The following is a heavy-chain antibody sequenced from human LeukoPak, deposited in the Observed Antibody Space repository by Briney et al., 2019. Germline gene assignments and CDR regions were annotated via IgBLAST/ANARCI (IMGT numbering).Heavy chain of an antibody. CDR2: IYYSGST. CDR1: GGSISSSSYY. V-gene: IGHV4-39*01. CDR3: ARVSLRITIFGVVTRLFDY. D-gene: IGHD3-3*01. J-gene: IGHJ4*02. Sequence: SETLSLTCTVSGGSISSSSYYWGWIRQPPGKGVEWTGSIYYSGSTYYNPSLKSRVTISVDTSKNQFSLKLSSVTAADTAVYYCARVSLRITIFGVVTRLFDYWGQGTLSPSPQ.